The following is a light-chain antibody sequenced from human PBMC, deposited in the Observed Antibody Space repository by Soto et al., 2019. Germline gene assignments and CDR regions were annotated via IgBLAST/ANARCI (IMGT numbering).Light chain of an antibody. CDR3: QQRSNWRIT. CDR1: QGVSSY. V-gene: IGKV3-11*01. CDR2: DAS. Sequence: EIVLSQSPATLSLSPGERATLSCRASQGVSSYLAWYQQKPGQAPRLLIYDASNRATGIPARFSGSGSGTDFTLTISSLEPEDFAVYYCQQRSNWRITFGQGTRRE. J-gene: IGKJ5*01.